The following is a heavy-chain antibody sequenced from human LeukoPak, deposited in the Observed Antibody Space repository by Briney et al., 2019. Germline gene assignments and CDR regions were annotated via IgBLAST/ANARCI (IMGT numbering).Heavy chain of an antibody. D-gene: IGHD5-18*01. V-gene: IGHV1-69*06. J-gene: IGHJ5*02. CDR3: ARDVNTRGYSYVAPQA. CDR2: IIPIFGTA. CDR1: GGTFSSYA. Sequence: SVKVSCKASGGTFSSYAISWVRQAPGQGLEWMGGIIPIFGTANYARKVQGRVTITADKSTSTAYMELSSLRSEDTAVYYCARDVNTRGYSYVAPQAWGQGTLVTASS.